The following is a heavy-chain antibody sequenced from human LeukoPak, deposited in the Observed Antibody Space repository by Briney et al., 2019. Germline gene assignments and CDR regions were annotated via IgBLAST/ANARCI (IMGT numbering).Heavy chain of an antibody. CDR1: GFTFDDYA. CDR3: AKGGPDYDSSGYYDY. D-gene: IGHD3-22*01. Sequence: GRSLRLSCAASGFTFDDYAMHWVRPAPGKGLEGVSGISWNSGSIGYADSVKGRFTISRDNAKNSLYLQMNSLRAEDTALYYCAKGGPDYDSSGYYDYWGQGTLVTVSS. J-gene: IGHJ4*02. CDR2: ISWNSGSI. V-gene: IGHV3-9*01.